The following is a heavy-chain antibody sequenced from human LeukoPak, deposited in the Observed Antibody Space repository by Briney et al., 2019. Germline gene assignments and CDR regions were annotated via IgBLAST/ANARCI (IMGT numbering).Heavy chain of an antibody. Sequence: PGGSLRLSCAASGFTFSNYAMNWVRQAPGKGLEWVSYISSSGSTIYYADSVKGRFTISRDNAKNSLYLKMNSLRAEDTAVYYCARDCGGGSCYGPYDAFDIWGQGTMVTVSS. CDR3: ARDCGGGSCYGPYDAFDI. CDR1: GFTFSNYA. CDR2: ISSSGSTI. D-gene: IGHD2-15*01. V-gene: IGHV3-48*03. J-gene: IGHJ3*02.